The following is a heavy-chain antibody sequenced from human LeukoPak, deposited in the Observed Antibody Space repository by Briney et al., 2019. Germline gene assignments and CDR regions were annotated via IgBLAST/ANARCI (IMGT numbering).Heavy chain of an antibody. V-gene: IGHV3-74*01. Sequence: PGGSLRLSCAASGFPFSSSWMHWVRQAPGKGLVWVSRINIDGSSTSYADSVKGRFTISRENAKNTLYLQMNSLRAEDTAEYYCARVAAWDSSGYLFDYWGQGTLVTVSS. CDR2: INIDGSST. D-gene: IGHD3-22*01. CDR3: ARVAAWDSSGYLFDY. CDR1: GFPFSSSW. J-gene: IGHJ4*02.